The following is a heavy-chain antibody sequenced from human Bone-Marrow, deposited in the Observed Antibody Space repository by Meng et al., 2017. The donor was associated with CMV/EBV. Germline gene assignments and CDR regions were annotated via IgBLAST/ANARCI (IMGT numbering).Heavy chain of an antibody. V-gene: IGHV3-23*01. CDR1: GFTFNSYA. CDR3: AKVPDGYFWSGYPDY. Sequence: GESLKISCGASGFTFNSYAMSWVRQAPGKGLEWVSTISGSAASTYYADSVKGRFTIYRDNSKNTLYLQMNSLRADDTAGYYCAKVPDGYFWSGYPDYWGQGTLVTVSS. CDR2: ISGSAAST. D-gene: IGHD3-3*01. J-gene: IGHJ4*02.